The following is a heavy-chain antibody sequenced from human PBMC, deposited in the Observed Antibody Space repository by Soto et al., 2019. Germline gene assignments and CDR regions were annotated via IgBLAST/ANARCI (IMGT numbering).Heavy chain of an antibody. D-gene: IGHD5-12*01. J-gene: IGHJ3*02. V-gene: IGHV3-23*01. Sequence: GGALRLPCAASGFTVSRYAKSWGRQAPGKGLEWGSAISGSGGSTYYADPVKGRFTISRDNSKNTLYLQMNSLRAEDTAVYYCAAAHRELWLQFAAFDIWGQGTMVTVSS. CDR3: AAAHRELWLQFAAFDI. CDR2: ISGSGGST. CDR1: GFTVSRYA.